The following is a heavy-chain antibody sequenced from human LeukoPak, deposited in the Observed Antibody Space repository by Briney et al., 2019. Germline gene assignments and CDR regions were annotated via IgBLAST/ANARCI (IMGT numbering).Heavy chain of an antibody. Sequence: SQTLSLICTVSGGSISSGSYCWSWIRQPAGKGLEWVGRIYRSGSTNYNPSLKSRVTISVDTSKNQFSLRLSSVTAADTALYYCARHLPSDDAFEIWGQGTMVTVSS. CDR3: ARHLPSDDAFEI. V-gene: IGHV4-61*02. D-gene: IGHD6-19*01. J-gene: IGHJ3*02. CDR2: IYRSGST. CDR1: GGSISSGSYC.